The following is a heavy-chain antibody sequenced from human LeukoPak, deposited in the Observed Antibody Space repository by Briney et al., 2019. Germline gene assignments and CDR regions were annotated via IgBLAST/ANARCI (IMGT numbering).Heavy chain of an antibody. CDR1: GFTFSSYA. J-gene: IGHJ4*02. V-gene: IGHV3-23*01. Sequence: PGGSLRLSCAASGFTFSSYAMSWVRQAPGKGLEWVSSISGSGGKTYYADSVKGRFTISRDKPKNTLYLQMNSLRADDTAVYYCAKLSQIVVVTASHDYWGQGTLVTVSS. CDR3: AKLSQIVVVTASHDY. CDR2: ISGSGGKT. D-gene: IGHD2-21*02.